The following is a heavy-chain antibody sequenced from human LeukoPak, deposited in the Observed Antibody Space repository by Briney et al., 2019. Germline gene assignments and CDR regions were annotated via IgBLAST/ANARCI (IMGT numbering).Heavy chain of an antibody. CDR1: GFTFSSYA. D-gene: IGHD3-10*01. Sequence: GRSLRLSCAASGFTFSSYAMHWVRQAPGKGLEWVAVISYDGSNKYYADSVKGRFTISRDNSKNTLYLQMNSLRAEDTAVYYCARPYYYGSGSYYKPVGYYYYYYGMDVWGQGTTVTVSS. J-gene: IGHJ6*02. CDR2: ISYDGSNK. CDR3: ARPYYYGSGSYYKPVGYYYYYYGMDV. V-gene: IGHV3-30-3*01.